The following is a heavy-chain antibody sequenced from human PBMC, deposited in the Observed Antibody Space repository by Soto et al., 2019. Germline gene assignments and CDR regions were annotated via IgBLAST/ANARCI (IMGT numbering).Heavy chain of an antibody. CDR2: ISGSGGST. J-gene: IGHJ6*03. Sequence: GGSLRLSCAASGFTFSSYAMSWVRQAPGKGLEWVSAISGSGGSTYYADSVKGRFTISRDNSKNTLYLQMNSLRAEDTAVYYCAKARNIWFGELLSAFYYYMDVWGKGTTVTVSS. CDR3: AKARNIWFGELLSAFYYYMDV. V-gene: IGHV3-23*01. D-gene: IGHD3-10*01. CDR1: GFTFSSYA.